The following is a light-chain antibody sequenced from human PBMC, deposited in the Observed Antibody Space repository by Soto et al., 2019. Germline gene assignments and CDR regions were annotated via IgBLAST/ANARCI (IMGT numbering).Light chain of an antibody. CDR2: DVS. CDR3: SPYTRSSTPFV. J-gene: IGLJ1*01. Sequence: QSVLTQPASVSGSPGQSITISCTGTSSDVGGYNYVSWYQQHPGKAPKLIIYDVSDRPSGVSDRFSGSKSGNTASLTISGLQAEDEADYFCSPYTRSSTPFVFGTGTKVTVL. CDR1: SSDVGGYNY. V-gene: IGLV2-14*03.